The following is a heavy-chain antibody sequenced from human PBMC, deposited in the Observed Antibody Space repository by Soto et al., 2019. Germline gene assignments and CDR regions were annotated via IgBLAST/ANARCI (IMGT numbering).Heavy chain of an antibody. CDR2: INPNSGGT. CDR3: ARQPPSYYYYGMDV. CDR1: GYTFTGYY. V-gene: IGHV1-2*04. J-gene: IGHJ6*02. Sequence: GPSVKVSCKASGYTFTGYYMHWVRQAPGQGLEWMGWINPNSGGTNYAQKFQGWVTMTRDTSISTAYMELSRLRSDDTAVYYCARQPPSYYYYGMDVWGQGTTVTVSS.